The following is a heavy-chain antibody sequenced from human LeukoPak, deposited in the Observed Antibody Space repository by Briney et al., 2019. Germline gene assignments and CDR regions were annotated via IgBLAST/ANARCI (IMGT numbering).Heavy chain of an antibody. J-gene: IGHJ5*02. Sequence: GASVKVSCKASGYTFTGYYMHWVRQAPGQGLEWMGWINPNSGGTNYAQKFQGRVTMTRDTSISTAYMELSRLRSDDTAVYYCARDRGPTGITIFGVDPNWFDPWGQGTLVTVSS. CDR1: GYTFTGYY. CDR3: ARDRGPTGITIFGVDPNWFDP. V-gene: IGHV1-2*02. D-gene: IGHD3-3*01. CDR2: INPNSGGT.